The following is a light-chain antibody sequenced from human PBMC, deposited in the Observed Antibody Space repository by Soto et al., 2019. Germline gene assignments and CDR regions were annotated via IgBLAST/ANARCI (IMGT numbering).Light chain of an antibody. CDR3: SSYSGSNNVI. CDR2: EVT. Sequence: QSALTQPPSASGSPGQSVTISCTGTSSDVGGYNYVSWYQPHPGKAPKLMIYEVTKRPSGVPDRFSGSKSGNTASLTVSGLKAEDEGDYYCSSYSGSNNVIFGGGTKVTVL. J-gene: IGLJ2*01. CDR1: SSDVGGYNY. V-gene: IGLV2-8*01.